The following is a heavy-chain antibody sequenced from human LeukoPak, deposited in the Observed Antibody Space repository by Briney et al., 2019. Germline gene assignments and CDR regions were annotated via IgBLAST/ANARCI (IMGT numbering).Heavy chain of an antibody. CDR3: ARTHSGYSRKPFDY. Sequence: SETLSLTCAVFGGSFSGYYWSWIRQSPEKGLEWIGEMSHTGATNYNPSLKSRVTVSVDTSKKQFSLNLRSVTAADTAVYYCARTHSGYSRKPFDYWGQGTLVTVSS. D-gene: IGHD5-12*01. CDR2: MSHTGAT. J-gene: IGHJ4*02. V-gene: IGHV4-34*01. CDR1: GGSFSGYY.